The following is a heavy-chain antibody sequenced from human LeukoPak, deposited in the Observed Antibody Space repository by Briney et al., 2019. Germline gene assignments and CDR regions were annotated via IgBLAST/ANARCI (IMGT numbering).Heavy chain of an antibody. V-gene: IGHV4-34*01. CDR3: ARGYHYYDSSGYNR. D-gene: IGHD3-22*01. Sequence: SGTLSLTCAVYGGSFSGYYWSWIRQPPGKGLEWIGEINHSGSTNYNPSLKSRVTISVDTSKNQFSLKLSSVTAADTAVYYCARGYHYYDSSGYNRWGQGTLVTVSS. CDR1: GGSFSGYY. CDR2: INHSGST. J-gene: IGHJ4*02.